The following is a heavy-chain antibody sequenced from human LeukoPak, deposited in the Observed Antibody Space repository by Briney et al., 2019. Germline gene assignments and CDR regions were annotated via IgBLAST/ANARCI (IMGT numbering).Heavy chain of an antibody. D-gene: IGHD6-13*01. J-gene: IGHJ6*03. V-gene: IGHV3-66*02. Sequence: GESLRLSCVASGFSVSSNYMSWVRQAPGKGLEWVSVIYSGGSTYYADPVKGRFTISRDNSKNTLYFQMNSLRAEDTAGYYCARPHSSSWPGSMDVWGKGTTVIVSS. CDR3: ARPHSSSWPGSMDV. CDR1: GFSVSSNY. CDR2: IYSGGST.